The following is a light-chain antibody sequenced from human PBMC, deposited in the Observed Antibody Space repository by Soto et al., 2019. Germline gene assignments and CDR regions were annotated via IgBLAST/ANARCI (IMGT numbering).Light chain of an antibody. V-gene: IGLV1-44*01. Sequence: QSVLTQPPSASGTPGQRVTMSCSGSNSNIGSNTVSWYQHLPGTAPKLLIYNNNRRPSGVPDRFSGSKSGTSASLAMSGLQSEDEADYYCAAWDDSLNGLWVFGGGTKLTVL. J-gene: IGLJ3*02. CDR2: NNN. CDR1: NSNIGSNT. CDR3: AAWDDSLNGLWV.